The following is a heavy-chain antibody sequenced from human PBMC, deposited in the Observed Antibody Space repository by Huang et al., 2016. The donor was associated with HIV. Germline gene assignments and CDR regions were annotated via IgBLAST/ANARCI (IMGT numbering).Heavy chain of an antibody. D-gene: IGHD3-22*01. CDR2: SQYDVKKK. CDR3: VRGDYYDSRGYHPGYFDY. J-gene: IGHJ4*02. Sequence: VELLEAGGGVVQPGGSLTLSCGTSGFILSNYGMHWVPQAHGKGLEGVNLSQYDVKKKYYGDFVNGRFTVGIDNSNNTVFLQMRSLRPDDTAIYYCVRGDYYDSRGYHPGYFDYWGRGALVTVSS. CDR1: GFILSNYG. V-gene: IGHV3-30*02.